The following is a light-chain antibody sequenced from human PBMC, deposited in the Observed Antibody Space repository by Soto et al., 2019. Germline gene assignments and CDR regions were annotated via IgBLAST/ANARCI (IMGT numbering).Light chain of an antibody. Sequence: QSALTQPASVSGSPGQSIAISCTGTSGDVGAYNYVAWYQQYPGKAPKLMIFDVSNRPSGVSSRFSVSKSGNTASLTISGLQAEDEADYYCSSYTSSSTLVFGGGTKLTVL. V-gene: IGLV2-14*01. CDR3: SSYTSSSTLV. CDR2: DVS. J-gene: IGLJ2*01. CDR1: SGDVGAYNY.